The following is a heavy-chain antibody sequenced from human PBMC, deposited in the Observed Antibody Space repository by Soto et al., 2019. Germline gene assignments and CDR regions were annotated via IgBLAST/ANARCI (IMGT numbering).Heavy chain of an antibody. Sequence: GGSLRLSCAASGFTFSSYAMSWVRQAPGKGLEWVSAISGSGGSTYYADSVKGRFTISRDNSKNTLYLQMNSLRAEDTAVYYCAKDGRYFDWSRGYYYGMDVWGQGTTVTVSS. J-gene: IGHJ6*02. CDR3: AKDGRYFDWSRGYYYGMDV. D-gene: IGHD3-9*01. V-gene: IGHV3-23*01. CDR2: ISGSGGST. CDR1: GFTFSSYA.